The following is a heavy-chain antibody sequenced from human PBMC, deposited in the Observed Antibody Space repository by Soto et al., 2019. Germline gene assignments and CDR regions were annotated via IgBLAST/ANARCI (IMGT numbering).Heavy chain of an antibody. CDR2: FYYSGIT. Sequence: HSESLSLTCTVSGGPIRRRGYYWSWIRHRPGEGLEWIGFFYYSGITDYNPSLRSRVTISADTSRNQVFLNMYSVTAADTAVYYCASSGGPEGDWFDPWGQGTLVTVSS. J-gene: IGHJ5*02. V-gene: IGHV4-31*03. CDR3: ASSGGPEGDWFDP. D-gene: IGHD2-15*01. CDR1: GGPIRRRGYY.